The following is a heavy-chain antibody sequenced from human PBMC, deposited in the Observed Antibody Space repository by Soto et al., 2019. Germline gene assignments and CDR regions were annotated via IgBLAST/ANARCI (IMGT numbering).Heavy chain of an antibody. J-gene: IGHJ4*02. CDR1: GFSLSTSGVG. D-gene: IGHD6-13*01. Sequence: QITLKESGPTLVKPTQTLTLTRTFSGFSLSTSGVGVGWIRQPPGKALEWLALIYWNDDKRYSPSLKSRLTITKDTSKNQVVLTMTNMDPVDTATYYCALLAAATGVNKYWGQGTLVTVSS. CDR3: ALLAAATGVNKY. CDR2: IYWNDDK. V-gene: IGHV2-5*01.